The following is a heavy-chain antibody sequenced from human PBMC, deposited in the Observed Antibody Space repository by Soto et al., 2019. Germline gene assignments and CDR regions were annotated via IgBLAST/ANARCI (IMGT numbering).Heavy chain of an antibody. Sequence: EVQLVESGGGLVQPGGSLRLSCAASGFMFSDHFMEWVRQAPGKGLEWVGRAKNKIGHYMTEYAASVKGRFTISRDGSKNSLFLTIDSPEDEDTAVYYWTSPQPSSRGRQYFWGQGNLVTVS. V-gene: IGHV3-72*01. CDR2: AKNKIGHYMT. CDR1: GFMFSDHF. CDR3: TSPQPSSRGRQYF. J-gene: IGHJ4*02. D-gene: IGHD6-13*01.